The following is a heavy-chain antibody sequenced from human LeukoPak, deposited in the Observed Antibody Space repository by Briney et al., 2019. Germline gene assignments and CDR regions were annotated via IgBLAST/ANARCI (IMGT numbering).Heavy chain of an antibody. CDR3: ARARCSSISCTFDY. D-gene: IGHD2-2*01. CDR1: GYTFTSYG. CDR2: ISAYSGNT. J-gene: IGHJ4*02. V-gene: IGHV1-18*01. Sequence: ASVKVSCKASGYTFTSYGISWVRQAPGQGLEWMGWISAYSGNTNYAQNLQGRVTMTTDTSTTTAYVELRGLRSDEPAVYYCARARCSSISCTFDYWGQGTLVTVSS.